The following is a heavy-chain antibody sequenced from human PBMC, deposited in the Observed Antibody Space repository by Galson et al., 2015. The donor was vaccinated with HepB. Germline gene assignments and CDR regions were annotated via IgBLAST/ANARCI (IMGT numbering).Heavy chain of an antibody. CDR1: GGSVSSGSYY. CDR2: IYYSGST. J-gene: IGHJ5*02. CDR3: AREVLTGYRWFDP. V-gene: IGHV4-61*01. D-gene: IGHD3-9*01. Sequence: LSLTCTVSGGSVSSGSYYWSWIRQPPGKGLEWIGYIYYSGSTNYNPSLKSRVTISVDTSKNQFSLKLSSVTAADTAVYYCAREVLTGYRWFDPWGQGTLVTVSS.